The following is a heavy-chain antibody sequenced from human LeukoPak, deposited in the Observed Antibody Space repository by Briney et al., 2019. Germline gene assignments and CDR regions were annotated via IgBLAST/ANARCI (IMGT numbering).Heavy chain of an antibody. CDR3: ARTTYYYGSGSYGY. V-gene: IGHV4-34*01. J-gene: IGHJ4*02. D-gene: IGHD3-10*01. Sequence: SETLSLTCVVYGGSFSGYYWSWIRQPPGKGLEWIGEINHSGSTNYNPSLKSRVTISVDTSKNQFSLKLSSVTAADTAVYYCARTTYYYGSGSYGYWGQGTLVTVSS. CDR1: GGSFSGYY. CDR2: INHSGST.